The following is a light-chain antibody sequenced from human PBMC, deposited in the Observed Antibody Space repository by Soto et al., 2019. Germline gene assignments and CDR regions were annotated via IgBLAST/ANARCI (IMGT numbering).Light chain of an antibody. V-gene: IGLV4-69*01. Sequence: QLVLTQSPSASASLGPSVKLTCTLSSGHSNYAIARHQQQPEKGPRYLMKLNRDGSHSKGDGIPNRFSGSSSGAERYLTISSLQSEDEADYYCQTWGTGIVIFGGGTKLTVL. CDR3: QTWGTGIVI. CDR1: SGHSNYA. CDR2: LNRDGSH. J-gene: IGLJ2*01.